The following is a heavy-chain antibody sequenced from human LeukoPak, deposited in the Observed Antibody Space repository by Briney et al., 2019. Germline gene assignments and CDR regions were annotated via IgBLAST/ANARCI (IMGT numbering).Heavy chain of an antibody. D-gene: IGHD3-10*01. Sequence: GASLKVSCKASGYTFTSYGISWVRQAPGQGLEWMGWISAYNGNTNYAQKLQCRVTMTTDTSTSTAYMELRSLRSDDTAVYYCARDSDYYGSGSYAPSYYYYYYGMDVWGQGTTVTVSS. J-gene: IGHJ6*02. CDR3: ARDSDYYGSGSYAPSYYYYYYGMDV. CDR1: GYTFTSYG. CDR2: ISAYNGNT. V-gene: IGHV1-18*01.